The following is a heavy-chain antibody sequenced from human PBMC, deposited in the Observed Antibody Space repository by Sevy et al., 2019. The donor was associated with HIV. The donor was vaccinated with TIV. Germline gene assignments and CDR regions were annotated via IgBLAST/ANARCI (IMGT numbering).Heavy chain of an antibody. CDR1: GGTFSSYA. D-gene: IGHD6-13*01. V-gene: IGHV1-69*13. CDR3: ARPGYSSSRNAFQH. Sequence: ASVKVSCKASGGTFSSYAISWVRQAPGHGLEWMVGIIPIFGTANYAQKFQGRVTITADESTSTAYMELSSLRSEDTAVYYCARPGYSSSRNAFQHWGKGTLVTVSS. J-gene: IGHJ1*01. CDR2: IIPIFGTA.